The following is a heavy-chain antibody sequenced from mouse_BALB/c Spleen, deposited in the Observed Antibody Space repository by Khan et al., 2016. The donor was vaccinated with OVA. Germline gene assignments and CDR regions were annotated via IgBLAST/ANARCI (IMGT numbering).Heavy chain of an antibody. CDR3: ARTARIKY. Sequence: EVQLQESGPGLVKPSQSLSLTCTVTGYSITSGYGWNWIRQFPGNKLEWMGYISYSGSTNYNPSLKSRILITRDTSKNQFFLQLNSVTTEDTANYYCARTARIKYWGQGTTLTVSS. D-gene: IGHD1-2*01. CDR1: GYSITSGYG. CDR2: ISYSGST. J-gene: IGHJ2*01. V-gene: IGHV3-2*02.